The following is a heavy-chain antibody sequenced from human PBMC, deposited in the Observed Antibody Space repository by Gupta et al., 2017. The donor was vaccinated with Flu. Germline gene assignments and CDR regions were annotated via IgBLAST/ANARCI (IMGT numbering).Heavy chain of an antibody. J-gene: IGHJ6*02. CDR3: ARLFTPEFDYYDYGMDG. V-gene: IGHV1-8*01. CDR1: GYTFPSYD. CDR2: MNPNRGNT. D-gene: IGHD2-15*01. Sequence: QVQLVQSGAAVKKPGASVKASCKASGYTFPSYDINWVRQATVQGLEWRGWMNPNRGNTGYAQKFQGRVTMTRNTSTSTAYMELSSLRSEDTAVYYCARLFTPEFDYYDYGMDGWGQGTTVTVSS.